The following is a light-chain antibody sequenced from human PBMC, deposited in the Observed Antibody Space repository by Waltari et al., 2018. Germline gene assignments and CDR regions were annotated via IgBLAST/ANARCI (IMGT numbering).Light chain of an antibody. Sequence: EVVLTQSPDTLSVSPGERATLSCRTSRSVNSTLAWYQHKPGQAPRLLMYGASTRPTVIPARFSGSESGTEFTLTITSLQSEDFAVYYCQQYNNWPLTFGGGTKVEI. V-gene: IGKV3-15*01. CDR1: RSVNST. J-gene: IGKJ4*01. CDR2: GAS. CDR3: QQYNNWPLT.